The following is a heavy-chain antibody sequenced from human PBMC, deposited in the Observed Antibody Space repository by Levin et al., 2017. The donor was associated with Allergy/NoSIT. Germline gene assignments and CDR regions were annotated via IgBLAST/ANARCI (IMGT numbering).Heavy chain of an antibody. CDR1: GFTFSSYA. D-gene: IGHD4-17*01. V-gene: IGHV3-64*01. Sequence: EASVKVSCAASGFTFSSYAMHWVRQAPGKGLEYVSAISGSGGITYYANSVKGRFTISRDNSKNTLYLQMGSLRAEDMAVYYCARRFGDYSGFDYWGQGTLVTVSS. CDR2: ISGSGGIT. J-gene: IGHJ4*02. CDR3: ARRFGDYSGFDY.